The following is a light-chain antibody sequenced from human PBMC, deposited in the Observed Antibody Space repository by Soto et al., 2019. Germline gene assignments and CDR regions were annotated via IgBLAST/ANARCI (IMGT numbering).Light chain of an antibody. J-gene: IGKJ2*01. CDR2: AAS. V-gene: IGKV1-39*01. CDR1: QSISSY. Sequence: DIQMTQSPSSLSASVGDRVTITCRASQSISSYLNWYQQKPGKAPKLLIYAASSLQSGVPSRFSGSGSGSYFTLNISSLQPEDFATYYCQQSYSTPPTFGQGTKLEIK. CDR3: QQSYSTPPT.